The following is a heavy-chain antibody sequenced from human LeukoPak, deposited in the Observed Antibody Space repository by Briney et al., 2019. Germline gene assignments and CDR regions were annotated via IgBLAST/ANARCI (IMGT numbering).Heavy chain of an antibody. D-gene: IGHD3-22*01. J-gene: IGHJ5*02. CDR3: ARRLDYYDSSGYYYGWFDP. Sequence: SETLSLTCTVSGGSISSYFWTWIRQPPGKGLEWIVYIYYSGSTNYNPSLKSRVTISVDTSKNQFSLKLSSVTAADTAVYYCARRLDYYDSSGYYYGWFDPWGQGTLVTVSS. V-gene: IGHV4-59*08. CDR1: GGSISSYF. CDR2: IYYSGST.